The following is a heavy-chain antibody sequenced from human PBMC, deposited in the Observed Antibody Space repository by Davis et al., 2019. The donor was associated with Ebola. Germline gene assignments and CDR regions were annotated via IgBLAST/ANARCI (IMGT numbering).Heavy chain of an antibody. CDR1: GFTFSDYY. Sequence: GESLKISCAASGFTFSDYYMSWIRQAPGKGLEWVSYISSSGSTIYYADSVKGRFTISRDNAKNSLYLQMNSLRAEDTAVYYCARVVGSSSWYGWFDPWGQGTLVTVSS. V-gene: IGHV3-11*04. CDR3: ARVVGSSSWYGWFDP. D-gene: IGHD6-13*01. J-gene: IGHJ5*02. CDR2: ISSSGSTI.